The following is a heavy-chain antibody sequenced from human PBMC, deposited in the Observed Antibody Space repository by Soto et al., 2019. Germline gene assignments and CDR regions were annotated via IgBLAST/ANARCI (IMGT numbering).Heavy chain of an antibody. CDR1: GYTFTSYD. V-gene: IGHV1-8*01. Sequence: QVQLVQSGAEVKKPGASVKVSCKASGYTFTSYDINWVRQATGQGREWMGWMNPNSGNTAYAQKFLCRVTMTRNTSISTAYMELSSMRSEDTAVYYCARERTRGFETWCQGTLVTVSS. CDR3: ARERTRGFET. J-gene: IGHJ5*02. CDR2: MNPNSGNT.